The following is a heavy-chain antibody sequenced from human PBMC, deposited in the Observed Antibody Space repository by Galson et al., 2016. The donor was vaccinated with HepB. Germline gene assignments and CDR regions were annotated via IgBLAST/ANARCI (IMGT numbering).Heavy chain of an antibody. Sequence: SLRLSCAVSGFTVSSSYMNWVRQAPGKGLEWVSVIYSGGNIYYADSVKGRFTISRDNSKNTLYPQMNSLRAEDTAVYYCARDRGLDSSFFDYWGQGTLVTVSS. D-gene: IGHD6-19*01. CDR3: ARDRGLDSSFFDY. J-gene: IGHJ4*02. CDR1: GFTVSSSY. CDR2: IYSGGNI. V-gene: IGHV3-53*01.